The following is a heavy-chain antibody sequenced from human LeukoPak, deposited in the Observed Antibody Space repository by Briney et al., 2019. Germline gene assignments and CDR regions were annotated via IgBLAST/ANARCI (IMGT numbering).Heavy chain of an antibody. CDR1: GFTFSSYA. CDR2: ISSNGGIT. D-gene: IGHD2-2*01. Sequence: GGSLRLSCAASGFTFSSYAMHWVRQAPGKELEYVSAISSNGGITYYANSVEGRFTISRDNSKNTLYLQMGSLRAEDMAVYYCAGDQLLLSYYYGMDVWGQGTTVTVSS. CDR3: AGDQLLLSYYYGMDV. J-gene: IGHJ6*02. V-gene: IGHV3-64*01.